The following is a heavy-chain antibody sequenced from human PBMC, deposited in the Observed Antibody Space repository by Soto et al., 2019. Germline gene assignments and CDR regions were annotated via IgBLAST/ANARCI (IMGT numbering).Heavy chain of an antibody. J-gene: IGHJ4*02. CDR2: ISSSSSYI. D-gene: IGHD6-6*01. CDR1: GFTFSSYS. V-gene: IGHV3-21*01. CDR3: ARGVEYSNSNGDN. Sequence: GGSLRLSCAASGFTFSSYSMNWVRQAPGKGLEWVSSISSSSSYIYYADSVKGRFTISRDNAKNSLYLQMISLRAEDTAVYYCARGVEYSNSNGDNWGQGTLVTVSS.